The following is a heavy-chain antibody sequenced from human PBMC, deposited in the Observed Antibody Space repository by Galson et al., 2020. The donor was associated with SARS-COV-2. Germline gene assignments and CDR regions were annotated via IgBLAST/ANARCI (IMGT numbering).Heavy chain of an antibody. Sequence: SETLSLTCVVSGDSISSGANSWSWIRQPPGKGLEWIGHISNSGSTYYNPSLNSRVTISVDRSKTQFSLRLSSVTAADTAVYYCARVHAFTNWFDLWGEGILVTVS. D-gene: IGHD3-3*02. CDR3: ARVHAFTNWFDL. J-gene: IGHJ5*02. CDR1: GDSISSGANS. CDR2: ISNSGST. V-gene: IGHV4-30-2*01.